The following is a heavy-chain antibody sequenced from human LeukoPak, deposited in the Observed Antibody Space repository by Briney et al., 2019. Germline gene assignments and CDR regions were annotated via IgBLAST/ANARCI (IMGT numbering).Heavy chain of an antibody. J-gene: IGHJ4*02. D-gene: IGHD6-19*01. CDR1: GGSISSSSYY. CDR3: ARGDHGSGGYYFDY. CDR2: IYYSGST. Sequence: SETLSLTCTVSGGSISSSSYYWGWIRQPPGKGLEWIGSIYYSGSTYYNPSLKSRVTMSVDTSKNQFSLKLTSVTAADTAVYYCARGDHGSGGYYFDYWGQGTLVTVSS. V-gene: IGHV4-39*07.